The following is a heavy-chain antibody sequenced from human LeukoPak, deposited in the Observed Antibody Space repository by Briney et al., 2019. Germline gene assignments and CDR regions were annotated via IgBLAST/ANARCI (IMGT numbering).Heavy chain of an antibody. Sequence: GGSLRLSCAASGFTSSSYGMHWVRQAPGKGLEWVAVIWYDGSNKYYADSVKGRFTISRDSSKNTLYLQMNSLRAEDTAVYYCARDQNLAYCGGDCYVFDYWGQGTLVTVSS. CDR1: GFTSSSYG. CDR2: IWYDGSNK. V-gene: IGHV3-33*01. J-gene: IGHJ4*02. CDR3: ARDQNLAYCGGDCYVFDY. D-gene: IGHD2-21*02.